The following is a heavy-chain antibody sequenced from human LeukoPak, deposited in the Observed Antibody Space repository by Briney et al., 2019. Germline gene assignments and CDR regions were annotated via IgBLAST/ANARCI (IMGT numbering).Heavy chain of an antibody. Sequence: SLKVSCKAPVGTFSSYAISRVRQAPGQGLEWMGGIIPIFGTANYAQKFQGRVTITADKSTSTAYMELSSLRSEDTAVYYCARGYVWGSHYYMDVWGKGTTVTVSS. CDR3: ARGYVWGSHYYMDV. CDR2: IIPIFGTA. J-gene: IGHJ6*03. D-gene: IGHD3-16*01. V-gene: IGHV1-69*06. CDR1: VGTFSSYA.